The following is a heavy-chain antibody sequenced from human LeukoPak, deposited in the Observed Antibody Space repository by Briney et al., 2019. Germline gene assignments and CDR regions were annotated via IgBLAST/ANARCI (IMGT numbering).Heavy chain of an antibody. J-gene: IGHJ3*02. CDR3: AKDVLRGDYGEDAFDI. CDR1: GFTFSNYA. V-gene: IGHV3-23*01. Sequence: PGGSLRLSCAASGFTFSNYAMSWVRQAPGKGLEWVAAITGSGGSTYYADSVKGRFTISRDNSKNTLYLQMNSLRAEDTALYYCAKDVLRGDYGEDAFDIWGQGTTVTVSS. D-gene: IGHD4-17*01. CDR2: ITGSGGST.